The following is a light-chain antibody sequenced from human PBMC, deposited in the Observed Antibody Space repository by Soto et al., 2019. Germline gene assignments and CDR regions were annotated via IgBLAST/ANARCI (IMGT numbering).Light chain of an antibody. V-gene: IGKV1-5*03. CDR3: QQYNGT. CDR1: QSLTDW. J-gene: IGKJ1*01. CDR2: RAS. Sequence: DIQMTQSPSTLSASVGDRVTITCRASQSLTDWLAWYQQKPGKAPNLPIYRASSLESGVPARFSGSGYGAQFSLTISSLQPDDFATYYCQQYNGTFGQETKVEI.